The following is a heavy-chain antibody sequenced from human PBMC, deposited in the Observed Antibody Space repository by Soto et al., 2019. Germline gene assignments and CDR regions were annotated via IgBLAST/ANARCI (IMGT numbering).Heavy chain of an antibody. D-gene: IGHD1-1*01. Sequence: QVQLVQSEAEVKKPGSSLRLSCRTSGGTFNSYTINWVRRAPGQGLEWVGGIMAIFEKRNYEQKFLGRVTITADESKSTAYLELSGLTFEDTAVYYCAREWASGNHDFWGQGTQVTVSS. CDR3: AREWASGNHDF. CDR1: GGTFNSYT. J-gene: IGHJ4*02. V-gene: IGHV1-69*01. CDR2: IMAIFEKR.